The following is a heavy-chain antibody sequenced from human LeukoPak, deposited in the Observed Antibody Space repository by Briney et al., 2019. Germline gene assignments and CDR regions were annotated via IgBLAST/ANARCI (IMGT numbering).Heavy chain of an antibody. D-gene: IGHD2-2*02. CDR1: GFTFSSYG. Sequence: PGRSLRLSCAASGFTFSSYGMHWVRQAPGKGLEWVAVISYDGSNKYYADSVKGRFTISRDNSKNTLYLQMNSLRAEGTAVYYCAKEVYCSSTSCYNYYYYGMDVWGKGTTVTVSS. CDR2: ISYDGSNK. CDR3: AKEVYCSSTSCYNYYYYGMDV. V-gene: IGHV3-30*18. J-gene: IGHJ6*04.